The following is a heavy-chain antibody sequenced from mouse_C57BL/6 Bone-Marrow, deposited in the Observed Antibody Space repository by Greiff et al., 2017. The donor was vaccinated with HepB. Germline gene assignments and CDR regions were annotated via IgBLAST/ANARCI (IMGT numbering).Heavy chain of an antibody. CDR1: GFTFTDYY. J-gene: IGHJ2*01. D-gene: IGHD1-1*01. CDR3: ARDAYGSRDY. CDR2: IRNKANGYTT. Sequence: EVQLVESGGGLVQPGGSLSLSCAASGFTFTDYYMSWVRQPPGKALEWLGFIRNKANGYTTEYSASVKGRFTISRDNSQSILYLQMNALRAEDSATYYCARDAYGSRDYWGQGTTLTVSS. V-gene: IGHV7-3*01.